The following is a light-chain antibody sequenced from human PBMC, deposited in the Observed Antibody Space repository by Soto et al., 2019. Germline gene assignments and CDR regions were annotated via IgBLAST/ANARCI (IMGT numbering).Light chain of an antibody. CDR1: QSLSSSW. V-gene: IGKV3-20*01. CDR2: GAS. J-gene: IGKJ1*01. CDR3: KQYHSSPWT. Sequence: VLTLSPGTLSLSPVEIPTVSGQASQSLSSSWLAWYKQKHGQAPRILIYGASSRATGITARFSGSGSGTDFTLTISRMEPEDFAVYYCKQYHSSPWTVGQGTTVAIK.